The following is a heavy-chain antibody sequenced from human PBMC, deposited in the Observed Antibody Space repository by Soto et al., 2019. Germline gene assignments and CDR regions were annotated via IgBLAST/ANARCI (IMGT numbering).Heavy chain of an antibody. J-gene: IGHJ5*02. CDR2: IYYSGST. CDR1: GDSITSNSYF. V-gene: IGHV4-39*01. Sequence: SETLSLTCTVSGDSITSNSYFWAWIRQPPGKGLEWIGSIYYSGSTYYNPSLKSRVTVSVDTSKNQFSLKLSSVTAADTAVYYCARHPSDFWFAPRGQGTLVTVSS. CDR3: ARHPSDFWFAP. D-gene: IGHD2-21*02.